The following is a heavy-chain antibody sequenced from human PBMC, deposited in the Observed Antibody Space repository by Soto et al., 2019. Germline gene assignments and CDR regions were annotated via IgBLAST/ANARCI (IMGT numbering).Heavy chain of an antibody. Sequence: QLQLQESGPGLVKPSETLSLTCTVSGGSISSSSYYWGWIRQPPGKGLEWIGSIYYSGSTYYNPSLKRRVTISVDTSKNQFSLKLSSVTAADTAVYYCASCQIVLMVYDYCWFDPWGQGTLVTVSS. D-gene: IGHD2-8*01. J-gene: IGHJ5*02. CDR3: ASCQIVLMVYDYCWFDP. CDR2: IYYSGST. CDR1: GGSISSSSYY. V-gene: IGHV4-39*01.